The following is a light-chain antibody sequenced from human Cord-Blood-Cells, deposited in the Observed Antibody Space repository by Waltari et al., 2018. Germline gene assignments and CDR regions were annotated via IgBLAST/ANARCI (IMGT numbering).Light chain of an antibody. CDR2: CVS. CDR3: SSYTSSSTLYV. V-gene: IGLV2-14*01. J-gene: IGLJ1*01. CDR1: SSDVGGYNY. Sequence: QSALTQPASVSGSPGQSITISCTGTSSDVGGYNYVSWYKQHPGKAPKLMIYCVSNRPSGVSNRFSGSKSGNTASLTISGLQAEDEADYYCSSYTSSSTLYVFGTGTKVTVL.